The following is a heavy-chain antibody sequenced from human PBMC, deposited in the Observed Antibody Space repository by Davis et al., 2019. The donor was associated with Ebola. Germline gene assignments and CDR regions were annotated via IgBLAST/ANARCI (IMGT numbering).Heavy chain of an antibody. Sequence: ASVKVSCKASGSFIDYSIHWIRQAPGQGLEWMGWINTNGGATKYAQNFQGRITLTWDASKSTLYMELSSLRTDDTAVYYCARHLGLVRHYFYFYGMDAWGHGTMVTVSS. CDR1: GSFIDYS. V-gene: IGHV1-2*02. J-gene: IGHJ6*02. CDR2: INTNGGAT. D-gene: IGHD2-2*01. CDR3: ARHLGLVRHYFYFYGMDA.